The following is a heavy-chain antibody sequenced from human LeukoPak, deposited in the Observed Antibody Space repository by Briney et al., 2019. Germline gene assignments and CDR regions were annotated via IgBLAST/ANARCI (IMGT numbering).Heavy chain of an antibody. CDR2: ISGSGGST. CDR1: GFTFSSYA. CDR3: AKVWGYCSGGSCHENYYFDY. V-gene: IGHV3-23*01. D-gene: IGHD2-15*01. Sequence: GGSLRLSCAASGFTFSSYAMSWVRQAPGKGLEWVSAISGSGGSTYYADSVKGRFTISRDNSKNTLYLQMNSLRAEDTAVYYCAKVWGYCSGGSCHENYYFDYWGQGTLVTVSS. J-gene: IGHJ4*02.